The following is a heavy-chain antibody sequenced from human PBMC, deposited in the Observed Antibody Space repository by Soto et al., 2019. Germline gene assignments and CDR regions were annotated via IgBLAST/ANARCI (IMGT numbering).Heavy chain of an antibody. J-gene: IGHJ4*02. CDR2: INAGNGDT. Sequence: ASVKVSCKASGYTFTNYGIHWVRQAPGQRLEWMGWINAGNGDTEYSENFQGRVTITRDTSASTVYLDLSSLSSEDTAFYYCARTGHSGSYDYWGQGTLVTVSS. V-gene: IGHV1-3*01. D-gene: IGHD3-22*01. CDR1: GYTFTNYG. CDR3: ARTGHSGSYDY.